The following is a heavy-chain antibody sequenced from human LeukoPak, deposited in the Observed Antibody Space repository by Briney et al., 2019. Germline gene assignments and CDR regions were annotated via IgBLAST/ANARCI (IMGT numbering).Heavy chain of an antibody. CDR1: GFTFSSYA. J-gene: IGHJ4*02. D-gene: IGHD3-10*01. Sequence: GGSLRLSCAASGFTFSSYAMSWVRQAPGKGLEWVSAISGSGGSTYYADSVKGRFTISRDNSKNTLYLQMNSLRAEDTAVYYCAKVGEKVRGVIGRITNYYFDYWGQGTLVTVSS. V-gene: IGHV3-23*01. CDR2: ISGSGGST. CDR3: AKVGEKVRGVIGRITNYYFDY.